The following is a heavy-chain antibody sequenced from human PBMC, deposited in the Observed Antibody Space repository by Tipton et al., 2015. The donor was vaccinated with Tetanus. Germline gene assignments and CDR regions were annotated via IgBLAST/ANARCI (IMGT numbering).Heavy chain of an antibody. CDR2: LNPSGTST. J-gene: IGHJ4*02. D-gene: IGHD3-10*01. CDR3: AKDHLAPGLYFDS. V-gene: IGHV3-11*01. Sequence: GSLRLSCTASGFTFSDFYMGWIRQAPGKGLEWVSYLNPSGTSTYYADSVKGRFTISRDNTKNSLFLQMNNLGAEDTAVYYCAKDHLAPGLYFDSWGQGTLVTASS. CDR1: GFTFSDFY.